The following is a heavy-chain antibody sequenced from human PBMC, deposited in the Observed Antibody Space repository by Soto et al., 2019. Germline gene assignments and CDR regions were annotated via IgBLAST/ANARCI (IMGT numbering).Heavy chain of an antibody. D-gene: IGHD2-15*01. CDR2: ISYDGSNK. CDR1: GFTFSSYG. J-gene: IGHJ6*02. CDR3: AKEVAAKDYYYYGMDV. V-gene: IGHV3-30*18. Sequence: SLRLSCAASGFTFSSYGMHWVRQAPGKGLEWVAVISYDGSNKYYADSVKGRFTISRDNSKNTLYLQMNSLRAEDTAVYYCAKEVAAKDYYYYGMDVWGQGTTVTVSS.